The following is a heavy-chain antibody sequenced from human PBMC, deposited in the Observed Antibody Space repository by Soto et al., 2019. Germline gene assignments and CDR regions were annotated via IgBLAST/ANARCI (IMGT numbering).Heavy chain of an antibody. J-gene: IGHJ4*02. Sequence: SVKVSCKASGGTFSSYTISWVRQAPGQGLEWMGRIIPILGIANYAQKFQGRVTITADKSTSTAYMELSSLRSEDTAVYYCGRGLFCDYDRDSLNYWGQGTLVTVSS. CDR3: GRGLFCDYDRDSLNY. D-gene: IGHD5-12*01. V-gene: IGHV1-69*02. CDR2: IIPILGIA. CDR1: GGTFSSYT.